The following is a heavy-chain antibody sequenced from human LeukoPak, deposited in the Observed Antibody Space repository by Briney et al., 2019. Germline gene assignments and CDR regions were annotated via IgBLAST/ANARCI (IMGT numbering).Heavy chain of an antibody. CDR2: ISGSGGST. V-gene: IGHV3-23*01. CDR3: ARVVTAMAFDY. CDR1: GFTVSSNY. J-gene: IGHJ4*02. Sequence: GGSLRLSCAASGFTVSSNYMSWVRQAPGKGLEWVSAISGSGGSTYYADSVKGRFTISRDNSKNTLYLQMNSLRAEDTAVYYCARVVTAMAFDYWGQGTLVTVSS. D-gene: IGHD2-21*02.